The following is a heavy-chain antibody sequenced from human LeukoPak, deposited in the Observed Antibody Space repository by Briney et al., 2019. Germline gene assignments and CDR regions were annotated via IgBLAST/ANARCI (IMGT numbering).Heavy chain of an antibody. CDR3: TREDHSNYNY. CDR2: ISGSEDYI. CDR1: GFTFSAYT. J-gene: IGHJ4*02. V-gene: IGHV3-21*01. Sequence: GGSLRLSCVVSGFTFSAYTMNWVRQAPGKGLEWVSSISGSEDYIYYADSVEGRFTVSRDNAKNSLFLQMNSLRAEDTAVYYCTREDHSNYNYWGQGTLVTVSS. D-gene: IGHD4-11*01.